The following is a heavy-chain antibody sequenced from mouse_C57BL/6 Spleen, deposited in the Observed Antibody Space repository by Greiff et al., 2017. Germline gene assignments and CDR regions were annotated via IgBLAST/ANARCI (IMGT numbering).Heavy chain of an antibody. V-gene: IGHV14-4*01. CDR1: GFNIKDDY. Sequence: EVMLVESGAELVRPGASVKLSCTASGFNIKDDYMHWVKQRPEQGLEWIGWIDPENGDTEYASKFQGKATITADTSSNTAYLQLSSLTSEDTAVYYCTTGITTVGGYFDVWGTGTTVTVSS. D-gene: IGHD1-1*01. CDR3: TTGITTVGGYFDV. CDR2: IDPENGDT. J-gene: IGHJ1*03.